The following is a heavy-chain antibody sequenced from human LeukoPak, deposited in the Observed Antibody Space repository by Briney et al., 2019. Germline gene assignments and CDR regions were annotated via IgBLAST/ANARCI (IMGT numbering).Heavy chain of an antibody. D-gene: IGHD6-25*01. V-gene: IGHV3-23*01. CDR3: AKVYRRLGGDYFDY. CDR1: GFTFSKYA. J-gene: IGHJ4*02. Sequence: PGGSLRLSCAASGFTFSKYAMSWVRQAPGKGLECFSLISGSGSSIYYTDSVQGRFTISRDNSKNTLYLQMNSLRAEDTAVYYCAKVYRRLGGDYFDYWGQGTLVTVSS. CDR2: ISGSGSSI.